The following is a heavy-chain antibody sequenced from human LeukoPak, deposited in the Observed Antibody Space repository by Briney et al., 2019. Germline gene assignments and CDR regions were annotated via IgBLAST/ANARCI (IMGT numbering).Heavy chain of an antibody. J-gene: IGHJ4*02. Sequence: GGSLRLSCEASGFTFNSHWMSWVRQAPGKGLEWVANIDQAGSDKYYVDSAKGRFTISRDNAKNSLYLQMNSLRAEDTAVYYCARDRPDRGYSYGRDFDYWGQGTLVTVSS. CDR1: GFTFNSHW. D-gene: IGHD5-18*01. CDR2: IDQAGSDK. CDR3: ARDRPDRGYSYGRDFDY. V-gene: IGHV3-7*01.